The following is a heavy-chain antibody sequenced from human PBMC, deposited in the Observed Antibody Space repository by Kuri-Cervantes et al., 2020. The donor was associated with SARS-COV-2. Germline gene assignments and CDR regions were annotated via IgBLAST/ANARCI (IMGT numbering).Heavy chain of an antibody. CDR3: ARRLYNWNDAGGRRFYYFDS. V-gene: IGHV3-21*01. CDR2: INSVSSYV. D-gene: IGHD1-20*01. J-gene: IGHJ4*02. Sequence: GESLKISCAGSGFTFSGHSMNWVRQAPGKGLEWVSSINSVSSYVYYADSVKGRFTISRDNARNVVYLQMSGLREDDTAVYYCARRLYNWNDAGGRRFYYFDSWGQGILVTVSS. CDR1: GFTFSGHS.